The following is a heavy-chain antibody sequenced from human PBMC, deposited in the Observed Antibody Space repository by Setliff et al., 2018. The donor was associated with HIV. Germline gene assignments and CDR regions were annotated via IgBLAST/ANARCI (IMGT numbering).Heavy chain of an antibody. CDR3: ARAPRSPLRWRDNLLSSSSFFMDV. V-gene: IGHV5-51*01. CDR1: GYSFTIYW. CDR2: IYPGDSDT. D-gene: IGHD2-21*01. J-gene: IGHJ6*03. Sequence: PGESLKISCKASGYSFTIYWIGWVRQMPGKGLEWMGIIYPGDSDTRYSPSFQGQVTFSADKSISAVYLQWGSLKASDSAIYYCARAPRSPLRWRDNLLSSSSFFMDVWGKGTTVTVSS.